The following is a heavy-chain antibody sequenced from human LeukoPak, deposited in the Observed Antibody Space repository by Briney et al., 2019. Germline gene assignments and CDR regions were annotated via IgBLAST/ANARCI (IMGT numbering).Heavy chain of an antibody. CDR1: GITGYS. V-gene: IGHV3-21*01. D-gene: IGHD3-9*01. CDR3: ARFLKTGYWAHYWYFDL. J-gene: IGHJ2*01. Sequence: GGSLRLSCAASGITGYSMHWVRQAPGKGLEWVCSISSSSNYIYCADSVKGRFTISRDNAKNSLYLQMNSLRAEDTAVYYCARFLKTGYWAHYWYFDLWGRGTLITVSS. CDR2: ISSSSNYI.